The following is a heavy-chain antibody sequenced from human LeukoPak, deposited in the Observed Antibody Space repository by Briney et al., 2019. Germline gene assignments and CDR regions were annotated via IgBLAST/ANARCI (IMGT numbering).Heavy chain of an antibody. CDR3: ARNYYYDSSGTEGNYFDY. V-gene: IGHV1-69*05. J-gene: IGHJ4*02. D-gene: IGHD3-22*01. Sequence: SVKVSCKASGGTFSSYAISWVRQAPGQGLEWMGRIIPIFGTANYAQKFQGRVTITTDESTSTAYMELSSLRSEDTAVYYCARNYYYDSSGTEGNYFDYWGQGTLVTVSS. CDR1: GGTFSSYA. CDR2: IIPIFGTA.